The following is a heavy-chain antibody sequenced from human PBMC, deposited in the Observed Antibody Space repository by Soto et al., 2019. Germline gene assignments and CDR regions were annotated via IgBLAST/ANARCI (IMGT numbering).Heavy chain of an antibody. CDR2: VSHAGNT. CDR1: GGSISSIAG. V-gene: IGHV4-4*02. Sequence: QVHLRESGPGLVKPSGTLPSTSVVPGGSISSIAGGIWAAKPPGKGLGWFGEVSHAGNTIYNPSLKSRVLISVDNSRNEFSLTLISVTAADTAVYYCARDFKAPNDAWAFDSWGQGSLVTVSS. CDR3: ARDFKAPNDAWAFDS. J-gene: IGHJ4*02. D-gene: IGHD1-1*01.